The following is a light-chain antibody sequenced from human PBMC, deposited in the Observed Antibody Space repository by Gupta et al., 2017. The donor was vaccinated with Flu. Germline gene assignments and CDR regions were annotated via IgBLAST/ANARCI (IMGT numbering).Light chain of an antibody. Sequence: PATLPLSPGERATLSCRATQNINTFLAWYQHKPGQAPRLLIFDATNSAAGVALRFRGRVVAGDLRRAIRIVIPQEFGVCDCQQASAPPLTFGGGTRVEIK. CDR2: DAT. J-gene: IGKJ4*01. CDR1: QNINTF. V-gene: IGKV3-11*02. CDR3: QQASAPPLT.